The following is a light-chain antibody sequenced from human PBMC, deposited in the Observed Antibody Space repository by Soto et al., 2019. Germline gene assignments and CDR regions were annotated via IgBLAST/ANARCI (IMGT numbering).Light chain of an antibody. J-gene: IGKJ5*01. Sequence: IQMTQSPSTLSASVGDRVTITCGASQSISTYLNWYQQKPGKAPKLLIYDASTLERGVPSRFSGTGSGTEFTLAINSLQPDDFATYYCQQYHRSSITFGQGTRLEIK. V-gene: IGKV1-5*01. CDR2: DAS. CDR1: QSISTY. CDR3: QQYHRSSIT.